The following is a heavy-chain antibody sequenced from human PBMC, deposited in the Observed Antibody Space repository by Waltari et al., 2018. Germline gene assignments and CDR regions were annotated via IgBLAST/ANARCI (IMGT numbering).Heavy chain of an antibody. Sequence: QVQLQQWGAGLLKPSETLSLTCEVYGGSFSGYYWSWIRQPPGKGLEWIGEINHSGSTNYNPSLKSRVTISVDTSKNQFSLKLSSVTAADTAVYYCARGVVVVAASSWFDPWGQGTLVTVSS. D-gene: IGHD2-15*01. CDR2: INHSGST. CDR3: ARGVVVVAASSWFDP. J-gene: IGHJ5*02. CDR1: GGSFSGYY. V-gene: IGHV4-34*01.